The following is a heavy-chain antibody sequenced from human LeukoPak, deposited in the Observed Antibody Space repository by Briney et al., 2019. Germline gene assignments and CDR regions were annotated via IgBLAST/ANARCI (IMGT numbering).Heavy chain of an antibody. J-gene: IGHJ4*02. V-gene: IGHV4-39*01. Sequence: SETLSLTCTVSGGSISSSGYYWAWLRQPPGKGLQWIGSNYYSGSTFYNPSLKSQVTMSVDTSKNQFSLKLTSVTAADTAVYYCARLFGNIAVTAEFWGPGTLVTVSS. CDR1: GGSISSSGYY. CDR2: NYYSGST. D-gene: IGHD6-19*01. CDR3: ARLFGNIAVTAEF.